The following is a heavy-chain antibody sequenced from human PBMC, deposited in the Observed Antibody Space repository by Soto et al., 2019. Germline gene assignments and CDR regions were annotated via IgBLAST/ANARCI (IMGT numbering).Heavy chain of an antibody. CDR1: GGSISSYY. Sequence: PSETLSLTCTVSGGSISSYYWSWIRQPPGKGLEWIGYIYYSGSTNYNPSLKSRVTISEDTSKNQFSLKLSSVTAADTAVYYCARFMLLGSGYTYYFDYWGQGTLVTVSS. CDR3: ARFMLLGSGYTYYFDY. V-gene: IGHV4-59*01. J-gene: IGHJ4*02. CDR2: IYYSGST. D-gene: IGHD3-3*01.